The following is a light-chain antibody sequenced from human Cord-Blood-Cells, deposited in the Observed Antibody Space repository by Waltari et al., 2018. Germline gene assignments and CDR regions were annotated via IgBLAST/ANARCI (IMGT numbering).Light chain of an antibody. J-gene: IGLJ2*01. V-gene: IGLV2-11*01. CDR3: CSYAGSYTFV. Sequence: QSALTQPRSVSGSPGQSVTISCTGTSSDVGGYNYVSWYQQHPAKAPKLMIYDVSKRPSGVPDRFSGGKSGNTASPTISGLQAEDAADYYCCSYAGSYTFVFGGGTKLTVL. CDR1: SSDVGGYNY. CDR2: DVS.